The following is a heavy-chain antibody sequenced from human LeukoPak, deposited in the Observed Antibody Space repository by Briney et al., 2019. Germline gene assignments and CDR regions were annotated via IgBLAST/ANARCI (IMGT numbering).Heavy chain of an antibody. D-gene: IGHD2-15*01. J-gene: IGHJ4*02. Sequence: PGGPLRLSCATSGFTFSGYGMHWVRQAPGKGLEWVAVIWSDGSNKYYADSVKGRFTISRDSSKNTLYLEMNSLRAEDTAVYYCAREGGQNSVFHSWGQGTLVTVSS. CDR2: IWSDGSNK. V-gene: IGHV3-33*01. CDR1: GFTFSGYG. CDR3: AREGGQNSVFHS.